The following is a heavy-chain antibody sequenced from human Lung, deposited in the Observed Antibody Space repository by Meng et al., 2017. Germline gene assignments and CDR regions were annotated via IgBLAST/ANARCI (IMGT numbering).Heavy chain of an antibody. Sequence: LLQWGAGLLTPSEPLSSTCVVSGGSFSDYYWTWSRQPPGKGLEWIGEINHSGSTNYNPSLESRATISVDTSQNNLSLKLSSVTAADSAVYYCARGPTTMAHDFDYWGQGTLVTVSS. V-gene: IGHV4-34*01. D-gene: IGHD4-11*01. CDR3: ARGPTTMAHDFDY. J-gene: IGHJ4*02. CDR2: INHSGST. CDR1: GGSFSDYY.